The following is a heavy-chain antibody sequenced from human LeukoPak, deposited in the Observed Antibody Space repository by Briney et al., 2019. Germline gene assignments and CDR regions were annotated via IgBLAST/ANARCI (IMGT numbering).Heavy chain of an antibody. D-gene: IGHD3-10*01. CDR1: GFTFSSYG. V-gene: IGHV3-30*02. CDR2: IRYDGSNK. Sequence: GGPLRLSCAASGFTFSSYGMHWVRQAPGKGLEWVAFIRYDGSNKYYADSVKGRFTISRDNAKNSLYLQMNNLRAEDTAVYYCARYTYYYGSGSPWGQGTLVTVSS. CDR3: ARYTYYYGSGSP. J-gene: IGHJ5*02.